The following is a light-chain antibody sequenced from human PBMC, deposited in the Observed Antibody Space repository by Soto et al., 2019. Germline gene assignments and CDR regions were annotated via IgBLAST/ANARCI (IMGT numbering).Light chain of an antibody. J-gene: IGKJ1*01. CDR2: KVS. CDR3: QQYSTYKM. V-gene: IGKV1-5*03. CDR1: QSVSDY. Sequence: DIQMTQSPSSLSASVGDRVTITCRASQSVSDYLAWYQQKPGKAPKLLISKVSSLQSGVPSRFSGSGSGTEFTLTISSLQPDDFATYYCQQYSTYKMFGQGTKVEIK.